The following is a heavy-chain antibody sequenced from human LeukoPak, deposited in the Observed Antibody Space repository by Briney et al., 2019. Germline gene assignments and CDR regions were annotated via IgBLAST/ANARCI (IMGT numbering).Heavy chain of an antibody. CDR1: GYTFTSYD. V-gene: IGHV1-8*03. Sequence: GASVKVSCKASGYTFTSYDINWVRQATGQGLEWMGWMNPNSGNTGYAQKFQGRVTITRNTSISTAYMELSSLRSEDTAVYYCARVAAAGTTNWFDPWGQGTLVTVAS. CDR2: MNPNSGNT. CDR3: ARVAAAGTTNWFDP. D-gene: IGHD6-13*01. J-gene: IGHJ5*02.